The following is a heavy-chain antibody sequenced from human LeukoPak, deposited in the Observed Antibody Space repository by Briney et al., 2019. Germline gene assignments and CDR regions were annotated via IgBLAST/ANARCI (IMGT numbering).Heavy chain of an antibody. J-gene: IGHJ3*02. CDR2: INGVSNAL. V-gene: IGHV3-48*02. CDR1: GFTFSNYN. Sequence: GGSLRLSCAASGFTFSNYNMNWVRQAPGKGLEWVSYINGVSNALWYPASLKGRFTISRDNAKNSLYLQMNNLRDEDTAVYYCARDLLGYAFDISGQGTMVTVSS. D-gene: IGHD2-15*01. CDR3: ARDLLGYAFDI.